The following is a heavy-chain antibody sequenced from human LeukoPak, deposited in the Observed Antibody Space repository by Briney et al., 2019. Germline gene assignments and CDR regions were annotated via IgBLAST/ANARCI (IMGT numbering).Heavy chain of an antibody. CDR1: GYTFTGYY. CDR3: ARPPPYCSSTSCLDAFDI. V-gene: IGHV1-2*02. CDR2: INLNSGGT. Sequence: ASVKVSCKASGYTFTGYYMHWVRQAPRQGLEWMGWINLNSGGTNYAQKFQGRVTMTRDTSISTAYMELSRLSSDDTAVYYCARPPPYCSSTSCLDAFDIWGQGTMVTVSS. D-gene: IGHD2-2*01. J-gene: IGHJ3*02.